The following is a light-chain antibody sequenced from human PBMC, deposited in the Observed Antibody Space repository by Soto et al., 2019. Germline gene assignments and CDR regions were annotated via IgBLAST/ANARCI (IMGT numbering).Light chain of an antibody. J-gene: IGLJ1*01. V-gene: IGLV2-14*01. CDR1: STDVGGYNY. CDR3: GSYTSTDPTFV. Sequence: QSVLAQPSSVSGSPGQSITISCTGTSTDVGGYNYVSWYQHHPGKGPKLIIYEVSNRPSGVSDRFSGSKSGNKASLIISNLEAEDESDYYCGSYTSTDPTFVFGTGTKVTVL. CDR2: EVS.